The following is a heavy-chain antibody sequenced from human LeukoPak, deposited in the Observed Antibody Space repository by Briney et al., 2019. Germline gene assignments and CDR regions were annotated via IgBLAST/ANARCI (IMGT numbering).Heavy chain of an antibody. D-gene: IGHD3-22*01. J-gene: IGHJ4*02. CDR3: ARTFQAQNSYDSSGYYYSFDY. Sequence: GESLQISCKGSGSSFTSYWIGWARQLPGKGLEWMGIIYPGDSDTRYSPSFQGQVTISADKSISTAYLQCSSLKASDTAMYYCARTFQAQNSYDSSGYYYSFDYWGQGTLVTVSS. CDR1: GSSFTSYW. V-gene: IGHV5-51*01. CDR2: IYPGDSDT.